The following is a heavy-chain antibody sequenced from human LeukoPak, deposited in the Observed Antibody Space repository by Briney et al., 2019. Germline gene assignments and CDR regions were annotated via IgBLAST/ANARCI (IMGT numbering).Heavy chain of an antibody. Sequence: KSGESLKISCKGSGYSFTSYWIGWVRQMPGKGLEWMGIIYPGDSDTRYSPSFQGQFTISADKSISTAYLQWSSLKASDTAMYYCARRNYDILTGYQKDFDYWGQGTLVTVSS. D-gene: IGHD3-9*01. CDR1: GYSFTSYW. V-gene: IGHV5-51*01. J-gene: IGHJ4*02. CDR2: IYPGDSDT. CDR3: ARRNYDILTGYQKDFDY.